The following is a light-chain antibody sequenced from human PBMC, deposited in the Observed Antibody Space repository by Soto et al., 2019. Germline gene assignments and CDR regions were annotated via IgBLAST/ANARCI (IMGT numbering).Light chain of an antibody. J-gene: IGKJ5*01. CDR3: QQRSNWPT. CDR2: AAS. Sequence: ENVLTRSPGTLSLSPEGRATLSCRASQSVNSNLAWYQQTPGQAPRLLIYAASTRATGIPARFSGSGSGTGSTLTISSLEPEDFAVYYCQQRSNWPTFGQGTRLEIK. CDR1: QSVNSN. V-gene: IGKV3-11*01.